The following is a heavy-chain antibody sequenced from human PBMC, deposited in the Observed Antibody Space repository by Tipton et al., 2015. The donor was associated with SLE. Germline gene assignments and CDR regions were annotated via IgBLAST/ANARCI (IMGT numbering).Heavy chain of an antibody. CDR2: FSPNSGGT. V-gene: IGHV1-2*06. J-gene: IGHJ4*02. CDR1: GYTFTAYY. D-gene: IGHD2-21*02. Sequence: QVQLVQSGAEVKKPGASVKVSCKASGYTFTAYYLHWVRQAPGQGLEWMGRFSPNSGGTNYAQKFQGRVTMTRDTSISTAYMELSRLRSDDTAVYYCARERQGRMVTAHLANWGQGTLVTVSS. CDR3: ARERQGRMVTAHLAN.